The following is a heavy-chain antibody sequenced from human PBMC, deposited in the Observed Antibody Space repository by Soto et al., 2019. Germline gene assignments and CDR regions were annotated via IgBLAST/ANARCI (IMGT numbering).Heavy chain of an antibody. CDR1: GFTFHDYA. CDR2: ISWNSATI. V-gene: IGHV3-9*01. J-gene: IGHJ4*02. D-gene: IGHD3-9*01. CDR3: AKEIYYDVLIGPPPLDY. Sequence: GGSLRLSCAASGFTFHDYAMHWVRQAPGKGLEWVSGISWNSATIGFADSVKGRFPVSRDNAKISLYLQMNSLRAEDTAFFYCAKEIYYDVLIGPPPLDYWGQGILVTVSS.